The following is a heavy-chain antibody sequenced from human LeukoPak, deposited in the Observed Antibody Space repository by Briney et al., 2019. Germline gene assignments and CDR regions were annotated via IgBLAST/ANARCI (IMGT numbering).Heavy chain of an antibody. CDR1: GYTFTSYG. CDR3: ARHGVDYYYDSSGYSLDY. J-gene: IGHJ4*02. D-gene: IGHD3-22*01. Sequence: ASVKVSCKASGYTFTSYGISWVRQAPGQGLEWMGWISAYNGNTNYAQKLQGRVTMTTDKSTSTAYVELSSLRSEDTAVYYCARHGVDYYYDSSGYSLDYWGQGTLVTVSS. CDR2: ISAYNGNT. V-gene: IGHV1-18*01.